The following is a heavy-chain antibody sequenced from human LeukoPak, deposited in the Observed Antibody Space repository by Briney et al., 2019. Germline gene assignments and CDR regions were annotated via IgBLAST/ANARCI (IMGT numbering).Heavy chain of an antibody. Sequence: GGSLRLSCAASGFPFNIYTVHWVRQAPGKGLEWVAVISCDGNTRYYADSVKGRFTISRDNSRTTLFLQMNSLSPKDTAVYYCAREGGYSYGLGYFDYWGQGTQVTVYS. J-gene: IGHJ4*02. CDR1: GFPFNIYT. CDR3: AREGGYSYGLGYFDY. CDR2: ISCDGNTR. D-gene: IGHD5-18*01. V-gene: IGHV3-30-3*01.